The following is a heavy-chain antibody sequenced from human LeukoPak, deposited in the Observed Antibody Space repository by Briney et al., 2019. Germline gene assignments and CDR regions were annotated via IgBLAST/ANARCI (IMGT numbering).Heavy chain of an antibody. CDR1: GFTFDDYA. CDR3: AKGRTYYYDSSAYPRPDAFDI. CDR2: ISWHSGSI. V-gene: IGHV3-9*03. J-gene: IGHJ3*02. D-gene: IGHD3-22*01. Sequence: SGRSLRLSCAASGFTFDDYAKQWVRQAPGKGLEWVSSISWHSGSIGYADSVKGRFTISRDNAKNSLYLQMNSLRVEDMALYYCAKGRTYYYDSSAYPRPDAFDIWGQGTMVTVSS.